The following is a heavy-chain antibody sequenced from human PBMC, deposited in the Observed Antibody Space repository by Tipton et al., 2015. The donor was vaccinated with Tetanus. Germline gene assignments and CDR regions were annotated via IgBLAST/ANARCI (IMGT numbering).Heavy chain of an antibody. J-gene: IGHJ4*02. Sequence: TLSLTCTVSGGSISSSSYYWGWIRQPPGKGLEWIGSIYYSGSTYYNPSLKCRVTISVDTPKNQFSLKLSSVTAADTAVYYCASLPLRQLGSVDYWGQGTLVTVSS. CDR1: GGSISSSSYY. V-gene: IGHV4-39*01. D-gene: IGHD6-13*01. CDR2: IYYSGST. CDR3: ASLPLRQLGSVDY.